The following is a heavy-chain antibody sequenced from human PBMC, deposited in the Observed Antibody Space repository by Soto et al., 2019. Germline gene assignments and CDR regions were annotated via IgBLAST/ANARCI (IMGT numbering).Heavy chain of an antibody. D-gene: IGHD6-19*01. J-gene: IGHJ6*02. V-gene: IGHV1-46*01. Sequence: ASVKVSCKASGYTFTSYYMHWVRQAPGQGLEWMGIINPSGGSTSYAQKFQGRVTMTRDTSTSTVYMELSSLRSEDTAAYYCARDKRSSGWYALYEYYGMDVWGQGTTVTVSS. CDR3: ARDKRSSGWYALYEYYGMDV. CDR1: GYTFTSYY. CDR2: INPSGGST.